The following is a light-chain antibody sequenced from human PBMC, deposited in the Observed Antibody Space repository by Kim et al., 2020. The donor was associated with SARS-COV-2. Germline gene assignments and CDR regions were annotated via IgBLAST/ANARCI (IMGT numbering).Light chain of an antibody. J-gene: IGLJ3*02. V-gene: IGLV1-40*01. CDR3: QSFDRSLTAWV. CDR1: SSNIGAGYG. Sequence: QRVTISCTGSSSNIGAGYGVHWYQQLPGRAPTLLIYGSTDRPSGVPDRFSGSKSDTSGSLAITGLQPEDEADYYCQSFDRSLTAWVFGGGTQLTVL. CDR2: GST.